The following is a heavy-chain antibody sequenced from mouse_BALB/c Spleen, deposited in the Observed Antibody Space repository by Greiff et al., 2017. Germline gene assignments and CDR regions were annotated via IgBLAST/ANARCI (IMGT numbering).Heavy chain of an antibody. J-gene: IGHJ4*01. V-gene: IGHV1-18*01. Sequence: EVQRVESGPELVKPGASMKISCKASGYSFTGYTMNWVKQSHGKNLEWIGLINPYNGGTSYNQKFKGKATLTVDKSSSTAYMELLSLTSEDSAVYYCARGKVRRNYYAMDYWGQGTSVTVSS. CDR2: INPYNGGT. D-gene: IGHD2-14*01. CDR3: ARGKVRRNYYAMDY. CDR1: GYSFTGYT.